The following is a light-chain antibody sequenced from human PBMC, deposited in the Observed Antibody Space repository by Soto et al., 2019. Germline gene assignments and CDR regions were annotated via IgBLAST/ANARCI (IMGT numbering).Light chain of an antibody. CDR2: TAS. V-gene: IGKV1-39*01. CDR3: QQSHSTPLT. J-gene: IGKJ4*01. Sequence: DIQMTQSPSSLSASVEDRVTITCRASQDINIYLNWYQQRPGKAPNLLIYTASSLQSGVPSRFSGSGSGTDFSLTITSLQPEDFATYFCQQSHSTPLTFGGGTKVEIK. CDR1: QDINIY.